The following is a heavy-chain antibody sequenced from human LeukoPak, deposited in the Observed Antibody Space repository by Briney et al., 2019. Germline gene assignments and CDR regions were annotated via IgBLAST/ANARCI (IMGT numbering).Heavy chain of an antibody. V-gene: IGHV2-5*02. CDR3: AHTVDGVYDY. CDR2: IYWDDDK. Sequence: ESGPTLVKATPTLTLTCTFSGFSLRTSGVGVGWIRQPPGKALEWLALIYWDDDKRYSPSLKSRVTISKDTSKDQVVLTMNNVDPVDTATYYCAHTVDGVYDYWGQGTLVTVSS. CDR1: GFSLRTSGVG. J-gene: IGHJ4*02. D-gene: IGHD4-23*01.